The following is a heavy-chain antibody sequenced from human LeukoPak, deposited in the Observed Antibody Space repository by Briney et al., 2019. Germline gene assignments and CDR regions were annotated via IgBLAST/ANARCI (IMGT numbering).Heavy chain of an antibody. V-gene: IGHV4-30-2*02. CDR3: GLGDTYYNGMDV. Sequence: SETLSLTCAVSGGSISSGGYSWSWIRQPPGKGLEWIGYIYHSGSTYYNPSLKSRVSISLDTSKSQFSLGLSSVTAADTAVYYCGLGDTYYNGMDVWGQGTTVTVSS. J-gene: IGHJ6*02. CDR2: IYHSGST. D-gene: IGHD3-9*01. CDR1: GGSISSGGYS.